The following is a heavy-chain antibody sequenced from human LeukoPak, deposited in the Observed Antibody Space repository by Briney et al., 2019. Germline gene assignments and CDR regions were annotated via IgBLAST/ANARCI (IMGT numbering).Heavy chain of an antibody. Sequence: SVKVSCKASGGTSSSYAISWVRQAPGQGLEWMGGIIPIFGTANYAQKFQGRVTITTDESTSTAYMELSSLRSEDTAVYYCARSRWSGYWGGFDYWGQGNLVTVSS. D-gene: IGHD3-3*01. V-gene: IGHV1-69*05. CDR2: IIPIFGTA. CDR1: GGTSSSYA. CDR3: ARSRWSGYWGGFDY. J-gene: IGHJ4*02.